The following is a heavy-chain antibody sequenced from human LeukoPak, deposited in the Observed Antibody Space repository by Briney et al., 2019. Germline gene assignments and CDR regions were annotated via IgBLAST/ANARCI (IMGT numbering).Heavy chain of an antibody. J-gene: IGHJ6*02. Sequence: GGSLRLSCGASGFTFSDYYMNWIRQAPGKGLEWVSYISSSGSTIYYADSVKGRFTISRDNAKNSLYLHMNSLRAEDTAVNYCARDYYGSGRVYYYYYGMDVWGQGTTVTVSS. CDR3: ARDYYGSGRVYYYYYGMDV. CDR2: ISSSGSTI. CDR1: GFTFSDYY. V-gene: IGHV3-11*01. D-gene: IGHD3-10*01.